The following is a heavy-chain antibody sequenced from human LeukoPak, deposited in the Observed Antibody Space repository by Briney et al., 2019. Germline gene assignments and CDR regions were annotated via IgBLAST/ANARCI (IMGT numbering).Heavy chain of an antibody. Sequence: GGSLRLSCAASGFTFSSYWMHWVRQAPGKGLVWVSRINSDGSSTSYADSVRGRFTISRDNAKNTLYLQMNSLRAEDTAVYYCARDSRGGLRYFDWLLGSYWYFDLWGRGTLVTVSS. D-gene: IGHD3-9*01. CDR2: INSDGSST. J-gene: IGHJ2*01. V-gene: IGHV3-74*01. CDR3: ARDSRGGLRYFDWLLGSYWYFDL. CDR1: GFTFSSYW.